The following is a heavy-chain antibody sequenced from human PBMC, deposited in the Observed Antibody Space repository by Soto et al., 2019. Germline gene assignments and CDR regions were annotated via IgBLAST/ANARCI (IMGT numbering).Heavy chain of an antibody. Sequence: ASVKVSCKASGYTFTSYGISWVRQAPGQGLEWMGWISAYNGNTNYAQKLQGRVTMTTDTSTSTAYMELRSLRSDDTAVYYCASRGGYDGNYYYYGMDVWGQGTTVTVS. J-gene: IGHJ6*02. CDR1: GYTFTSYG. V-gene: IGHV1-18*01. CDR3: ASRGGYDGNYYYYGMDV. CDR2: ISAYNGNT. D-gene: IGHD5-12*01.